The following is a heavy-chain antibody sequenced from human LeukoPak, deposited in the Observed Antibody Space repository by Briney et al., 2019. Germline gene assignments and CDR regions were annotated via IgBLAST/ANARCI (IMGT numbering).Heavy chain of an antibody. Sequence: SGPTLVNPTQTLTLTCTFSGFSLSTGGMYVSWIRQPPGKALEWLARIDWDDAKYYSPSLKTRLTISKDTSKNQVVLTMTNMDPVDTATYYCARMRRYSSSWYPTDYWGQGTLVTVSS. D-gene: IGHD6-13*01. CDR3: ARMRRYSSSWYPTDY. J-gene: IGHJ4*02. CDR2: IDWDDAK. V-gene: IGHV2-70*11. CDR1: GFSLSTGGMY.